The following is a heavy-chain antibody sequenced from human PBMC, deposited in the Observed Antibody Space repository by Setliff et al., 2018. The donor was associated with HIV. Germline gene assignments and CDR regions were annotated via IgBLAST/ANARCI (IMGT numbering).Heavy chain of an antibody. Sequence: PSETLSLTCAVSGDSINKYYWSWIRQPPGKGLEWLGYIYISGITNYNPSLKGRVTMSVDTSKNHFSLRLNSVTAADTAVYFCARAPRYYRGWYIPEYFDNWGEGTLVTVSS. CDR3: ARAPRYYRGWYIPEYFDN. CDR2: IYISGIT. D-gene: IGHD6-19*01. CDR1: GDSINKYY. J-gene: IGHJ4*02. V-gene: IGHV4-4*09.